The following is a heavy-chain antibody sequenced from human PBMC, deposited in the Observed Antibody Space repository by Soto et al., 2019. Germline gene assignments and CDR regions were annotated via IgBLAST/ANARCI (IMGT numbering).Heavy chain of an antibody. J-gene: IGHJ6*02. Sequence: QVQLVQSGTEVKKPGSSAKVSCKASGGTFSNYVISWVRQAPGQGLEWMGGIIPLLGTTDYAKKFQGRSAITADESTTTVYMDLSSLRGEDTAVYFCETDVGSGELSAVWGQGTTVIVSS. CDR2: IIPLLGTT. D-gene: IGHD3-10*01. CDR3: ETDVGSGELSAV. V-gene: IGHV1-69*01. CDR1: GGTFSNYV.